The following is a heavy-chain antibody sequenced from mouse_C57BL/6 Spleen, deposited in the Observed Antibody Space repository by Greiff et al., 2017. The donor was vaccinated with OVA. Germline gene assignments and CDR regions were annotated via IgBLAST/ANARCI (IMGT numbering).Heavy chain of an antibody. V-gene: IGHV7-3*01. D-gene: IGHD1-1*01. CDR1: GFTFTDYY. CDR2: IRNKANGYTT. J-gene: IGHJ4*01. Sequence: EVQGVESGGGLVQPGGSLSLSCAASGFTFTDYYMSWVRQPPGKALEWLGFIRNKANGYTTEYSASVKGRFTISRDNSQSILYLQMNALRSEDSATYYCARSLHYYGSSPYAMDYWGQGTSVTVSS. CDR3: ARSLHYYGSSPYAMDY.